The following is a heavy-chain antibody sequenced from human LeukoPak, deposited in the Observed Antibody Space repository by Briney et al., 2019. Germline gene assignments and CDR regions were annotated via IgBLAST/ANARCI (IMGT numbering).Heavy chain of an antibody. CDR2: IYPGDSDT. V-gene: IGHV5-51*01. Sequence: GESLKISCKSPGYTFTNYWIGWVRQMPGKGLDWMGIIYPGDSDTRYSPSFQGQVTISADKSISTAYLQWSSLKASDTAMYYCARTGVATSGDTFDFWGQGTMVTVSS. J-gene: IGHJ3*01. CDR3: ARTGVATSGDTFDF. D-gene: IGHD6-13*01. CDR1: GYTFTNYW.